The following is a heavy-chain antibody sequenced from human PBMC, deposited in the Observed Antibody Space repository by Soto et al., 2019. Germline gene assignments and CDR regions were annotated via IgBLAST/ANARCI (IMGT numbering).Heavy chain of an antibody. CDR3: AGQYDPVPRSAFDI. J-gene: IGHJ3*02. CDR2: ISSYDNTI. CDR1: RFTFGDKY. Sequence: WGCLRLSXAASRFTFGDKYMSWIRQAPGKGLEWLSYISSYDNTIYYADSVKGRFTISRDNAKNSLYLQMKSLRAEDTAVYYCAGQYDPVPRSAFDIWGQGTLVAVSS. V-gene: IGHV3-11*01. D-gene: IGHD3-16*01.